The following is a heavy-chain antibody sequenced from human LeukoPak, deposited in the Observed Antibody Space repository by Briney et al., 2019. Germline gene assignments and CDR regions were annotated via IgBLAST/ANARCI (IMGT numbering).Heavy chain of an antibody. CDR1: GFTFSDYY. CDR2: ISSGSSYT. V-gene: IGHV3-11*03. J-gene: IGHJ4*02. Sequence: PGGSLRLSCAASGFTFSDYYMSWIRQAPGKGLEWVSDISSGSSYTNYAESVQGRFSISRDNAKISLFLQMTSLRVEDTAVYYCAKTKRYCSGGSCYWPSDFWGQGTLVTVSS. CDR3: AKTKRYCSGGSCYWPSDF. D-gene: IGHD2-15*01.